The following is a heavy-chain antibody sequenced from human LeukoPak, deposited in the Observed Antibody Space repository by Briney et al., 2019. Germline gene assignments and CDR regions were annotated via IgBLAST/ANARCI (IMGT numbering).Heavy chain of an antibody. J-gene: IGHJ4*02. V-gene: IGHV3-23*01. CDR3: AKVGGAVAPPYYFDY. Sequence: GGSLRLSCAASGFTFSSYAMSWVRQAPGKGLEWVSAISGSGGSTYYADSVKGRFAISRDNSKNTLYLQMSSLRAEDTAVYYCAKVGGAVAPPYYFDYWGQGTLVTVSS. CDR2: ISGSGGST. D-gene: IGHD2-15*01. CDR1: GFTFSSYA.